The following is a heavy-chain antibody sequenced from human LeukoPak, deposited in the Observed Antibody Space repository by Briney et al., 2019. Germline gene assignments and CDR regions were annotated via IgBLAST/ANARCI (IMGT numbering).Heavy chain of an antibody. CDR3: ARELDAFDI. CDR2: ISSSSSTI. Sequence: GGSLRLSCAASGFTFSSYSMSWVRQAPGKGLEWVSYISSSSSTIYYADSVKGRFTISRDNAKNSLYLQMNSLRAEDTAVYYCARELDAFDIWGQGTMVTVSS. CDR1: GFTFSSYS. J-gene: IGHJ3*02. V-gene: IGHV3-48*04.